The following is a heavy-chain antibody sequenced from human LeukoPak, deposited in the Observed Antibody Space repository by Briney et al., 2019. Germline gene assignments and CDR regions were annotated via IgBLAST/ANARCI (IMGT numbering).Heavy chain of an antibody. Sequence: PGGSLRLSCAASGFTFSSYAMHWVRQAPGKGLEWVAVISYDGSNKYYADSVKGRFTISRDNSKNTLYLQMNSLRAEDTAVYYCARDPHRVPGVVYFQHWGQGTLVTVSS. CDR2: ISYDGSNK. V-gene: IGHV3-30-3*01. CDR1: GFTFSSYA. CDR3: ARDPHRVPGVVYFQH. D-gene: IGHD3-3*01. J-gene: IGHJ1*01.